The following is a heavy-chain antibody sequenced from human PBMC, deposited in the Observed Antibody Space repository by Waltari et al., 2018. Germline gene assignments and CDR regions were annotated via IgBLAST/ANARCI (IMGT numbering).Heavy chain of an antibody. CDR2: VFRSGTT. CDR3: ASEYGGSYFDY. D-gene: IGHD3-16*01. J-gene: IGHJ4*02. Sequence: QVHLQESGPGLVKPSETLSLTCDVSGFSITSSYSWGWVRQSPGKGLEWIGNVFRSGTTSSTPSLSSRITMSVDTSKNQFSLKLKSVTAADSAIYYCASEYGGSYFDYWGQGVRVNVSS. CDR1: GFSITSSYS. V-gene: IGHV4-38-2*01.